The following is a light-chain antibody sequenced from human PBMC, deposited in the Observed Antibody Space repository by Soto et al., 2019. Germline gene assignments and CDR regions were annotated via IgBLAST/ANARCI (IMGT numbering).Light chain of an antibody. CDR1: QSISSN. V-gene: IGKV3-15*01. CDR2: GAS. Sequence: ETVMTQSPATLSVSPGERATLSCRASQSISSNLAWYQQKPGQAPRLLIYGASTRATGVPDRFSASGSGTEFTLTISSLQSEDFAVYYCQQYSNWPTWTFGQGTKLELK. CDR3: QQYSNWPTWT. J-gene: IGKJ1*01.